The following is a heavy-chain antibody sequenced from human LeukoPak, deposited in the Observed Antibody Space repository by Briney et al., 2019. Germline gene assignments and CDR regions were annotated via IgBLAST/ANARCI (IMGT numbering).Heavy chain of an antibody. CDR3: ARGPPYDFWSGYYLDWFDT. Sequence: ASVKVSCKASGYTFTSYDINWVRQPTGQGLEWMGWMNPNSGNTGYAQKFQGRVTITRNTSISTAYMELSSLRSEDTAVYYCARGPPYDFWSGYYLDWFDTWGQGTLVTVSS. D-gene: IGHD3-3*01. J-gene: IGHJ5*02. CDR1: GYTFTSYD. CDR2: MNPNSGNT. V-gene: IGHV1-8*03.